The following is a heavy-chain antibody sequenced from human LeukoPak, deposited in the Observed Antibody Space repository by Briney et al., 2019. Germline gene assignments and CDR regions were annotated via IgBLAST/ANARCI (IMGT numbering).Heavy chain of an antibody. CDR2: IYSGGST. Sequence: GGSLRLSCVASGFTFSSYSMSWVRQAPGKGLEWVSVIYSGGSTYYADSVKGRFTISRDNSKNTLYLQMNSLRAEDTAVYYCARTPETRGYSYGSPLDYWGQGTLVTVSS. CDR3: ARTPETRGYSYGSPLDY. J-gene: IGHJ4*02. CDR1: GFTFSSYS. D-gene: IGHD5-18*01. V-gene: IGHV3-53*01.